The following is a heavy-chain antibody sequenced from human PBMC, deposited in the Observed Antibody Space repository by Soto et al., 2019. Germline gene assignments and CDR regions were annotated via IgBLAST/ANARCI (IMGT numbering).Heavy chain of an antibody. Sequence: EVQLVESGGGLVKPGGSLRLSCAASGFTFRSYSMNWVRQAPGKGLEWVSSISSSSSYIYYADSVKGRFTISRDNAKNSLSLQMNRLRAEDTAVYYCARLGYCSSTSCATWGQGTLVTVSS. CDR1: GFTFRSYS. J-gene: IGHJ5*02. CDR2: ISSSSSYI. V-gene: IGHV3-21*01. CDR3: ARLGYCSSTSCAT. D-gene: IGHD2-2*01.